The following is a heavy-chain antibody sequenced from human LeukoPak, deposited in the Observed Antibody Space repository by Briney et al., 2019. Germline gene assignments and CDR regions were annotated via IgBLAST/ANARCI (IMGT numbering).Heavy chain of an antibody. D-gene: IGHD2-2*02. CDR2: ISFDGSNK. CDR1: GFTFTNYA. J-gene: IGHJ2*01. CDR3: ARDYTLFPHWYFAL. Sequence: GGPLRLSCAASGFTFTNYAIHWVRQAPGKGLEWVAVISFDGSNKYYADSVKGRFTISRDNSKNTLYLQMNSLRAEDTAVYYCARDYTLFPHWYFALWGRGTLVTVSS. V-gene: IGHV3-30*04.